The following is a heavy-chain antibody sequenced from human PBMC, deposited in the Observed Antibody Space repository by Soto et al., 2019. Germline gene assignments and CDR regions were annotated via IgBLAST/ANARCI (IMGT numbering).Heavy chain of an antibody. V-gene: IGHV1-8*01. CDR3: ARVVDYDILTGFDP. CDR2: MNPNSGNT. Sequence: QVPLVQSGAEVKKPGASVKVSCKASGYTFTSYDINWVRQATGQGLEWMGWMNPNSGNTGYAQKFQGRVTMTRNTSISTADMELSSLRSEDTAVYYCARVVDYDILTGFDPWGQGTLVTVSS. D-gene: IGHD3-9*01. J-gene: IGHJ5*02. CDR1: GYTFTSYD.